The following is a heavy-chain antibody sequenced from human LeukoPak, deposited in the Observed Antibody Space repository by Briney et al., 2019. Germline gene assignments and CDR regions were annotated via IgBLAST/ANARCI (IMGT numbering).Heavy chain of an antibody. CDR1: GGSISSYY. J-gene: IGHJ4*02. V-gene: IGHV4-59*01. CDR2: IYYSGST. Sequence: SETLSLTCTVSGGSISSYYWSWIRQPPGKGLEWIGYIYYSGSTNYNLSLKSRVTISVDTSKNQFSLKLSSVTAADTAVYYCASADTAMVHDYWGQGTLVTVSS. D-gene: IGHD5-18*01. CDR3: ASADTAMVHDY.